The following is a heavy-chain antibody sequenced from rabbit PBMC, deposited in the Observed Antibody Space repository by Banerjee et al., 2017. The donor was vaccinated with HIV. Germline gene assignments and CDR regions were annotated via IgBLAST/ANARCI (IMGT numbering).Heavy chain of an antibody. J-gene: IGHJ6*01. CDR3: ARDLAGVTGWNFGL. CDR1: GFSLSIYE. D-gene: IGHD4-1*01. Sequence: QSLEESGGDLVKPGASLTLTCTASGFSLSIYEMCWVRQAPGKGLEWIACIYAGSSGSTYYANWAKGRFTISKTSSTTVTLQMTSLTAADTATYFCARDLAGVTGWNFGLWGPGTLVTVS. V-gene: IGHV1S40*01. CDR2: IYAGSSGST.